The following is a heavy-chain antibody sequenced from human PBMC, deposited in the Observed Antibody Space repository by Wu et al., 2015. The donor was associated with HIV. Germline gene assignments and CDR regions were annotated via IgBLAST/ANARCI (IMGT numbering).Heavy chain of an antibody. V-gene: IGHV1-69*12. D-gene: IGHD6-19*01. CDR2: IIPIFGTP. CDR3: AKDRASPSSLRIAVPSLDY. J-gene: IGHJ4*02. Sequence: QVQLVQSGAEVKKPGSSVKVSCQASGGTFSNHSISWVRQAPGRGLEWMGAIIPIFGTPRYAQKFQGRVTILADASTRTAYMEMSSLRFEDTAIYYCAKDRASPSSLRIAVPSLDYWGHGNPTHRLL. CDR1: GGTFSNHS.